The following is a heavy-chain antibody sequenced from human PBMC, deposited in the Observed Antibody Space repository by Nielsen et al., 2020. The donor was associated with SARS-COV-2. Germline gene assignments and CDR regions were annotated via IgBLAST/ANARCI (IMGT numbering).Heavy chain of an antibody. CDR3: ARGAAPGIPGTTSAGDAFDI. D-gene: IGHD1-7*01. V-gene: IGHV1-58*01. CDR2: IVVGSGNT. CDR1: GFTFTSSA. Sequence: SVKVSCKASGFTFTSSAVQWVRQARGQRLEWIGWIVVGSGNTNYAQKFQERVTITRDMSTSTAYMELSSLRSEDTAVYYCARGAAPGIPGTTSAGDAFDIWGQGTMVTVSS. J-gene: IGHJ3*02.